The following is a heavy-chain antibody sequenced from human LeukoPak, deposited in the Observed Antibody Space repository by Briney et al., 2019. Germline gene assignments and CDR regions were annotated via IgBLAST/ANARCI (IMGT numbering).Heavy chain of an antibody. Sequence: SETLSLTCTVSGSSISSSYWSWIRQPPGKGLEWIGHIYYSGSTNYNPSLKSRVTISVDTSKNQFSLTLTSVTATDTAVYYCARPRYGDTSWFDPWGQGTLVTVSS. D-gene: IGHD4/OR15-4a*01. CDR1: GSSISSSY. CDR3: ARPRYGDTSWFDP. V-gene: IGHV4-59*01. J-gene: IGHJ5*02. CDR2: IYYSGST.